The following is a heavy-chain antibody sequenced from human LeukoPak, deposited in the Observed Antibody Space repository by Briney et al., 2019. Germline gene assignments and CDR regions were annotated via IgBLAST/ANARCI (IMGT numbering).Heavy chain of an antibody. V-gene: IGHV3-21*01. CDR1: GFTFSSYS. J-gene: IGHJ4*02. CDR3: SRGCDRTSCPADY. Sequence: GGSLRLSCAASGFTFSSYSMNWVRQAPGKGLEWVSSISSSSSYIYYADSVKGRVTISRDNAKNTLYLQVNSLRAEDTAVFYCSRGCDRTSCPADYWGQGTLVTVSS. D-gene: IGHD2-2*01. CDR2: ISSSSSYI.